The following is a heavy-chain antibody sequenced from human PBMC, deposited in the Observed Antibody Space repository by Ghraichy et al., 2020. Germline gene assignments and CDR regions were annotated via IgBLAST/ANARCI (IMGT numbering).Heavy chain of an antibody. CDR2: IYYSGST. CDR3: AREGDYYDSSGYYPRFDY. D-gene: IGHD3-22*01. J-gene: IGHJ4*02. V-gene: IGHV4-59*01. Sequence: ETLSLTCTVSGGSISSYYWSWIRQPPGKGLEWIGYIYYSGSTNYNPSLKSRVTISVDTSKNQFSLKLSSVTAADTAVYYCAREGDYYDSSGYYPRFDYWGQGTLVTVSS. CDR1: GGSISSYY.